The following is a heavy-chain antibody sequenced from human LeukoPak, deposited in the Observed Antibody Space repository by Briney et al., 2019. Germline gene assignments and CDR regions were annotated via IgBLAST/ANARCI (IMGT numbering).Heavy chain of an antibody. V-gene: IGHV4-39*01. CDR1: GDPLSSRSYL. J-gene: IGHJ3*02. CDR3: ARHSRSGYIGYENAFDI. Sequence: SETLSLPCTVSGDPLSSRSYLWDWIRQPPGEGREWIGNLYKSANTHYNPSLKTRITMSVDTSKNQFSLKLNSVTAADTGIYYCARHSRSGYIGYENAFDIWGQGTMVTVSS. D-gene: IGHD5-12*01. CDR2: LYKSANT.